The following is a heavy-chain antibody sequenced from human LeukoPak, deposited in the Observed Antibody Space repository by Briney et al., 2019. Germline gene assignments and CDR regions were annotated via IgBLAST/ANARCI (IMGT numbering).Heavy chain of an antibody. J-gene: IGHJ4*02. V-gene: IGHV3-7*05. Sequence: GGSLRLSCEVSGFTFSNYWMSWVRQAPGKGLEWVANIKQDGSEKYYLDSVKGRFTISRDNAKNSLYLQMNSLRAEDTAVYYCARCHGSGSYYNVLAYWGQGTLVTVSS. CDR2: IKQDGSEK. D-gene: IGHD3-10*01. CDR3: ARCHGSGSYYNVLAY. CDR1: GFTFSNYW.